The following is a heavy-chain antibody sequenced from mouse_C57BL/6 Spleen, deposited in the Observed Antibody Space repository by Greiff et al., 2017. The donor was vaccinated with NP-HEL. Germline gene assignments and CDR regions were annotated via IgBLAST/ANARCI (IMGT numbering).Heavy chain of an antibody. D-gene: IGHD1-1*01. J-gene: IGHJ2*01. CDR2: IDPSDSYT. Sequence: VQLQQPGAELVRPGTSVKLSCKASGYTFTSYWMHWVKQRPGQGLEWIGVIDPSDSYTNYNQKFKGKATLTVDTSSSTAYMQLSSLTSEDSAVYYCARRSHYYGSSYDYWGQGTTLTVSS. CDR1: GYTFTSYW. CDR3: ARRSHYYGSSYDY. V-gene: IGHV1-59*01.